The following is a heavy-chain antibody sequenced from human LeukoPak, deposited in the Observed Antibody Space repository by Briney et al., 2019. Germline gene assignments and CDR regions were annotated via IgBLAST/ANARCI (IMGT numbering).Heavy chain of an antibody. CDR2: LSDSGGST. CDR1: GFTFSNYA. V-gene: IGHV3-23*01. D-gene: IGHD3-22*01. CDR3: AKQPDSSGFPSFFDY. Sequence: GGSLRLSCAASGFTFSNYAMTWVRQAPGKGLEWVSSLSDSGGSTYYADSMKGRFTISRDNSKNTLFLQMNSLRAEDTAVYYCAKQPDSSGFPSFFDYWGQGTLVTVSS. J-gene: IGHJ4*02.